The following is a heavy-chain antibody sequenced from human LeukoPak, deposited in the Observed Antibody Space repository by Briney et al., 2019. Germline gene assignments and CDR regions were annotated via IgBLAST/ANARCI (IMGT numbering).Heavy chain of an antibody. V-gene: IGHV3-21*01. J-gene: IGHJ2*01. D-gene: IGHD6-19*01. CDR1: GFTFSSYS. Sequence: GGSLRLSCAASGFTFSSYSMNWVRQAPGKGLEWVSSISTSSSYIYYADSVKGRFTISRDNAKNSLYLQMNSLRAEDTAVYYCARDGRSSGWYSEGLWYFDLWGRGTLVTVSS. CDR2: ISTSSSYI. CDR3: ARDGRSSGWYSEGLWYFDL.